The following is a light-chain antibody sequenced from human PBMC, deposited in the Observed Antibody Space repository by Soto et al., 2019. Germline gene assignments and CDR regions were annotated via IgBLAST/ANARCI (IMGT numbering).Light chain of an antibody. V-gene: IGKV1-5*01. CDR2: DAS. CDR3: QQYSAYPYT. CDR1: QSISHW. Sequence: DIQMTQSPSTLSAFVGDTVTITCRASQSISHWLAWYQQRPGRAPKLLIYDASSLESGVPSRFSGSGSGTEFTLTISSLQPDDFATDDCQQYSAYPYTFGQGNKLEIK. J-gene: IGKJ2*01.